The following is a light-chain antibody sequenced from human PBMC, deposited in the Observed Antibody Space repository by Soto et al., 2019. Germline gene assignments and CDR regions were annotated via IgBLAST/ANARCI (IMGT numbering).Light chain of an antibody. V-gene: IGLV1-40*01. J-gene: IGLJ2*01. CDR1: RSNIGAGYD. Sequence: VVTQPPSVSGAPGQRVTISCTGSRSNIGAGYDVHWYQQLPGTAPKLLIYDNNNRPSGVPDRFSGSKSGTSASLTITGLQAEDEADYYCQSYDSDLSVLVAFGGGTKLTVL. CDR3: QSYDSDLSVLVA. CDR2: DNN.